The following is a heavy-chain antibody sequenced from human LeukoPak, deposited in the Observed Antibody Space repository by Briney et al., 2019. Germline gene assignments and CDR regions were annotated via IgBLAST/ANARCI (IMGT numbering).Heavy chain of an antibody. CDR2: IYPGGSEI. J-gene: IGHJ4*02. D-gene: IGHD5-24*01. CDR3: ARASRDGYNQNFDF. Sequence: ESPKISCKGLGYSFSSYWNAWVRQMPGKGLEWMGIIYPGGSEIRYSPSFQGQVTISADMSISTDYLQWSSLKTSDTAMYYCARASRDGYNQNFDFWGQGTPVTVS. CDR1: GYSFSSYW. V-gene: IGHV5-51*01.